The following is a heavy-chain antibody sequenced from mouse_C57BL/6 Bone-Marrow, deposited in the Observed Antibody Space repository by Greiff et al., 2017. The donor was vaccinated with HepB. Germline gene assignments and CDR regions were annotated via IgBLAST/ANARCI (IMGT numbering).Heavy chain of an antibody. D-gene: IGHD1-1*01. V-gene: IGHV1-81*01. CDR1: GYTFTSYG. CDR2: IYPRSGNT. Sequence: VQLQQSGAELARPGASVKLSCKASGYTFTSYGISWVKQRTGQGLEWIGEIYPRSGNTYYNEKFKGKATLTADKSSSTAYMELRSLTSEDSAVYFCERPTYGSSYVDYFDYWGQGTTLTVSS. J-gene: IGHJ2*01. CDR3: ERPTYGSSYVDYFDY.